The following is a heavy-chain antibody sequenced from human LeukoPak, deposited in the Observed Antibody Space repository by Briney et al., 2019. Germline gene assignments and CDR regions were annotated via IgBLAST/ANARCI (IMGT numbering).Heavy chain of an antibody. CDR3: AKGSSGWYEYYFDD. V-gene: IGHV3-30*18. D-gene: IGHD6-19*01. Sequence: GESLRLACSVSGFTFRSYVMHWVRQPPGKGLEWVAVISYDGSNKYYAASETGQFTIPRDNSTNTPYLQMNSLRAEDTAGYYCAKGSSGWYEYYFDDWGQRTLVTVPS. J-gene: IGHJ4*02. CDR1: GFTFRSYV. CDR2: ISYDGSNK.